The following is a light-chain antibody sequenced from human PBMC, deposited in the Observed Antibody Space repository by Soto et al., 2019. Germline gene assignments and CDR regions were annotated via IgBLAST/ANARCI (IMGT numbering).Light chain of an antibody. CDR1: QSVSTNN. Sequence: IVLTQSPCILSSSPGERATLTCRASQSVSTNNLAWYQQRPGQAPRLLIYGASRRATGIPDRFSGSGSGTDFTLTISRLEPEDLAAYYCQQYDNSVWTFGQGTKVDIK. J-gene: IGKJ1*01. CDR3: QQYDNSVWT. CDR2: GAS. V-gene: IGKV3-20*01.